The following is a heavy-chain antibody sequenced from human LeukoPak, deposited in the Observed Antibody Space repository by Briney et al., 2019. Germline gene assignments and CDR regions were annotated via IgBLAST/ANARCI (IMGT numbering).Heavy chain of an antibody. CDR2: INHSGST. Sequence: SETLSLTCAVSGGSFSGYYWSWIRQPPGKGLEWIGEINHSGSTNYNPSLKSRVTISVDTSKNQFSLKLSSVTAADTAVYYCARLSYYDILTGYYNNWFDPWGQGTLVTVSS. CDR3: ARLSYYDILTGYYNNWFDP. J-gene: IGHJ5*02. CDR1: GGSFSGYY. V-gene: IGHV4-34*01. D-gene: IGHD3-9*01.